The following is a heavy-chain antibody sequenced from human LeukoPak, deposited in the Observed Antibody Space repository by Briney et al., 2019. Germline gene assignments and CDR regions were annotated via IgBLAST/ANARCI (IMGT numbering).Heavy chain of an antibody. V-gene: IGHV3-33*01. CDR1: GFTFSSHG. D-gene: IGHD3-22*01. CDR2: IWCDGSDE. J-gene: IGHJ4*02. Sequence: GGSLRLSCAASGFTFSSHGMHWVRQAPGKGLEWVSIIWCDGSDEYYADSVKGRFTISRDNSKNTLYLQMNSLRAEDTAVYYCARDGGYHSSGPFDYWGQGTLVTVSS. CDR3: ARDGGYHSSGPFDY.